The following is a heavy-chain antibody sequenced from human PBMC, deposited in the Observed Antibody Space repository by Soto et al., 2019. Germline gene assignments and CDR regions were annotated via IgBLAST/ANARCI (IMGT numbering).Heavy chain of an antibody. D-gene: IGHD2-2*01. CDR1: GFTFSSYG. V-gene: IGHV3-33*01. CDR2: IWYDGSNK. CDR3: ARGKSIVVVPAAMEYYFDY. Sequence: QVQLVESGGGVVQPGRSLRPSCAASGFTFSSYGMRRVRQAPGKGLEWVAVIWYDGSNKYYADSVKGRFTISRDNSKNTLYLQMNSLRAEDTAVYYCARGKSIVVVPAAMEYYFDYWGQGTLVTVSS. J-gene: IGHJ4*02.